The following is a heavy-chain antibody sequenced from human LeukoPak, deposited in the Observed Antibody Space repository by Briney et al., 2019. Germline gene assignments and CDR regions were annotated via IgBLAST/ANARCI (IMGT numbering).Heavy chain of an antibody. V-gene: IGHV1-24*01. J-gene: IGHJ3*02. CDR2: FDPEDGET. CDR1: EYALYELS. CDR3: ATDRYGSGSLDAFDI. D-gene: IGHD3-10*01. Sequence: VSQYVSCKRCEYALYELSVQWVRHATIKRIKWMGGFDPEDGETIYAQKFQGRVTMTEDTSTDTAYMELSSLRSEDTAVYYCATDRYGSGSLDAFDIWGQGTMVTVSS.